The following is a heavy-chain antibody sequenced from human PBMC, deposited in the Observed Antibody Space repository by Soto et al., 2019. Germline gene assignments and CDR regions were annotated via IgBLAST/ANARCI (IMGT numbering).Heavy chain of an antibody. CDR2: ISGSGSTT. CDR1: VFNFYA. Sequence: GGSLRPSCAASVFNFYAMSWVRQAPGKGLEWVASISGSGSTTCYADSVRGRFTISRDNSKNTMYLQMNSLRAEDTAVYYCAKDRTPTVLLWFGELAYWGLGTLVTVSS. J-gene: IGHJ4*02. CDR3: AKDRTPTVLLWFGELAY. V-gene: IGHV3-23*01. D-gene: IGHD3-10*01.